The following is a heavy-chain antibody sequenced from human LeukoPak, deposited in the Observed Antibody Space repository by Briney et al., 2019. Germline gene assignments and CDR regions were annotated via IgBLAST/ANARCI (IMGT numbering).Heavy chain of an antibody. V-gene: IGHV3-72*01. CDR2: TRNKANSYTT. Sequence: PGGSLRLSCAASGFTFSDHYMGWVRQAPGKGLEWVGRTRNKANSYTTEYAASVKGRFTISRDDSKNSLYLQMNSLKTEDTAVYYYTRKLSRKLNIHDFEDYWGQGTLVTVSS. D-gene: IGHD2/OR15-2a*01. CDR1: GFTFSDHY. CDR3: TRKLSRKLNIHDFEDY. J-gene: IGHJ4*02.